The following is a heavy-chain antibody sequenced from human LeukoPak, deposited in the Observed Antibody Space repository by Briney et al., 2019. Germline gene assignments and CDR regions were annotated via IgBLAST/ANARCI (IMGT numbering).Heavy chain of an antibody. CDR3: AREGGMLRQTDFDY. D-gene: IGHD2-8*01. Sequence: PGGSLRLSCAGSGFTFSGYWMQWVRQAPGKGLVWVSRIKSDGTGTTYADSVKGRFTISRDNAKNSLYLQMNSLRAEDTAVYYCAREGGMLRQTDFDYWGQGTLVTVSS. J-gene: IGHJ4*02. CDR2: IKSDGTGT. V-gene: IGHV3-74*01. CDR1: GFTFSGYW.